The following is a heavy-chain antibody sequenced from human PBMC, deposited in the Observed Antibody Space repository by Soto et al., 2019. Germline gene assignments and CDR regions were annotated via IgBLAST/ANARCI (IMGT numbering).Heavy chain of an antibody. CDR1: GGTFSSYA. CDR3: ASRTLGLENYFDY. D-gene: IGHD1-7*01. J-gene: IGHJ4*02. V-gene: IGHV1-69*13. Sequence: SVKVSCKASGGTFSSYAISWVRQAPGQGLEWMRGIIPIFGTANYAQKFQGRVTITADESTSTAYMELSSLRSEDTAVYYCASRTLGLENYFDYWGQGTLVTVSS. CDR2: IIPIFGTA.